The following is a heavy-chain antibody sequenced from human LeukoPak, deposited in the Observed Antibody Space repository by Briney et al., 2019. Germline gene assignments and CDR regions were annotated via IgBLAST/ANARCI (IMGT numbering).Heavy chain of an antibody. Sequence: ASVKVSCKASGYTSTSYGISWVRQAPGQGLEWMGWINAYNGNTNYAQKLQGKVTMTTDTSTSTAYMELRSLRSDDTAVDYCARGFGSYIDYWVEGTQVADSS. CDR1: GYTSTSYG. J-gene: IGHJ4*02. CDR2: INAYNGNT. CDR3: ARGFGSYIDY. V-gene: IGHV1-18*01. D-gene: IGHD1-26*01.